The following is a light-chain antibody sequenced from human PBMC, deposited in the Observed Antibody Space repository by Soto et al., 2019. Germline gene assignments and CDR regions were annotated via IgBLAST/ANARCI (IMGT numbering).Light chain of an antibody. CDR2: GAS. J-gene: IGKJ1*01. CDR1: QSVSSSY. V-gene: IGKV3-20*01. CDR3: QQYGSSPWT. Sequence: EIVLTQSPGTLSLSPGERATLSCRASQSVSSSYFAWYQQKPGQAPRLLIYGASSSATGIPDRFSGSGSGTAFTLTISRLEPEDFAVYYCQQYGSSPWTFGEGTKVGIK.